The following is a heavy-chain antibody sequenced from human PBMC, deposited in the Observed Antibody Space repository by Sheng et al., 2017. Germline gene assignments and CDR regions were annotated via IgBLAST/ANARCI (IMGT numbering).Heavy chain of an antibody. CDR2: IWYDGSSK. J-gene: IGHJ4*02. V-gene: IGHV3-33*01. D-gene: IGHD2-15*01. Sequence: QVQLVESGGGVVQPGRSLRLSCAASGFTFSGYGMHWVRQAPGKGLEWVAVIWYDGSSKYYADSVKGRFTISRDNSKNRLYLEINSLRVEDTAVFYCARGTGTPNYLDYWGQGTLVTGLL. CDR1: GFTFSGYG. CDR3: ARGTGTPNYLDY.